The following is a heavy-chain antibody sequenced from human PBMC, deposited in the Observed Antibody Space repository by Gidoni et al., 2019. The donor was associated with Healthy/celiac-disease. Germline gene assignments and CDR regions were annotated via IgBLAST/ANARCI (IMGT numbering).Heavy chain of an antibody. CDR2: IKSKTDGGTT. D-gene: IGHD3-22*01. CDR1: GFTFSNAW. CDR3: TTAEYYYDSSGYYPLDY. V-gene: IGHV3-15*01. Sequence: EVQLVESGGGLVKPGGSLRLSCAASGFTFSNAWMSWVRQAPGKGLEWVGRIKSKTDGGTTDYAAPVKGRFTISRDDSKNTLYLQMNSLKTEDTAVYYCTTAEYYYDSSGYYPLDYWGQGTLVTVSS. J-gene: IGHJ4*02.